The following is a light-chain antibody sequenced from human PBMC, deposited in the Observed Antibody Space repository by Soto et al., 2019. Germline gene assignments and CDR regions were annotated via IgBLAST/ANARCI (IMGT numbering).Light chain of an antibody. V-gene: IGLV2-14*02. CDR1: SGYVGTYSL. Sequence: QSVLAQPASVSGSPGQSITISCTGASGYVGTYSLVSWYQQHPGKAPKVVIYEGHKRPSGVPDRFSGSTSVNTASLTISGLQAEDEADYYCSSYAGSNNLYVFGTGTKVTVL. CDR3: SSYAGSNNLYV. J-gene: IGLJ1*01. CDR2: EGH.